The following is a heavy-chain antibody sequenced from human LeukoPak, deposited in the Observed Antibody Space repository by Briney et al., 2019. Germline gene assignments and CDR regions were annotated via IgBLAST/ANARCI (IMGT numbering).Heavy chain of an antibody. CDR3: ARDVYNMGDY. CDR1: GFSLRDYS. J-gene: IGHJ4*02. Sequence: GGSLRLSCAASGFSLRDYSMDWVRQAPGKGLEWVAVISYDGSNKYYADSVKGRFTISRDNSKNTLYLQMNSLRAEDTAVYYCARDVYNMGDYWGQGTLVTVSS. D-gene: IGHD1-1*01. CDR2: ISYDGSNK. V-gene: IGHV3-30*03.